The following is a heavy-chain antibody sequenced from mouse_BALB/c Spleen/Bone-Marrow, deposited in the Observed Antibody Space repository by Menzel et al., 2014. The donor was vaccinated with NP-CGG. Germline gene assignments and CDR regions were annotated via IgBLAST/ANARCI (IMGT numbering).Heavy chain of an antibody. CDR1: GFSFTSYG. CDR3: ARNGNYYFEH. D-gene: IGHD2-1*01. CDR2: IRGGGSS. V-gene: IGHV2-2*02. Sequence: VQLVESGPGLVQPSQSLSITCTVSGFSFTSYGVHWVRQSPGKSLEWLGAIRGGGSSAYNAAFISRLSISKDNSKSQVFFKMNSLQANDNAIYYCARNGNYYFEHWGQGTTLTVSS. J-gene: IGHJ2*01.